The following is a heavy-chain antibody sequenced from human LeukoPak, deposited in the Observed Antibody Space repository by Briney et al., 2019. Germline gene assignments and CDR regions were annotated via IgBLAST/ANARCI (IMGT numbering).Heavy chain of an antibody. D-gene: IGHD5-24*01. Sequence: GASVKVSCKGSNYTFTSYPINWVRQAPGQGLERMGSINTKTGKSTYARGFTGRFLFSLDTSVSTAYQQISSLTAEDTAMYYCARVRWLQYDYDAFDFWGQGTVVSVSS. CDR3: ARVRWLQYDYDAFDF. J-gene: IGHJ3*01. CDR1: NYTFTSYP. CDR2: INTKTGKS. V-gene: IGHV7-4-1*02.